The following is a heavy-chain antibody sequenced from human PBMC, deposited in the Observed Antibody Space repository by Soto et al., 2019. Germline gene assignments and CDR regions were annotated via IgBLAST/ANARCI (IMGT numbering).Heavy chain of an antibody. Sequence: SETLSLTCAVSGGSISSGGYSWSWIRQPPGKGLEWIGYIYHSGSTYYNPSLKSRVTISVDRSKNQFSLKLSSVTAADTAVYYCARDIMGTNWFDPWGQGTLVTVSS. D-gene: IGHD3-16*01. CDR3: ARDIMGTNWFDP. J-gene: IGHJ5*02. V-gene: IGHV4-30-2*01. CDR1: GGSISSGGYS. CDR2: IYHSGST.